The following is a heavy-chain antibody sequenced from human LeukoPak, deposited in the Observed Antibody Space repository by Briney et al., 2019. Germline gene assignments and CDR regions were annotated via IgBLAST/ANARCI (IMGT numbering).Heavy chain of an antibody. D-gene: IGHD2-15*01. J-gene: IGHJ5*02. CDR3: ARGYCSGGTCYLVENWLDP. Sequence: ASVKVSCKASGYTLTAYYIYWVRQAPGQGLEWMGRINPNSGGTDYAQNFQGKVTMTRDTSISTAYMELSRLRSDDTAVYYCARGYCSGGTCYLVENWLDPWGQGTLVTVSS. V-gene: IGHV1-2*06. CDR2: INPNSGGT. CDR1: GYTLTAYY.